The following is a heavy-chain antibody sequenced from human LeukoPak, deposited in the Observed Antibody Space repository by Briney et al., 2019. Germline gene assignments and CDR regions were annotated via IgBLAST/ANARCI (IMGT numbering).Heavy chain of an antibody. CDR3: ARDRGTWNDDGFDY. D-gene: IGHD1-1*01. Sequence: SETLSLTCTVSGGSISSYYWSWIRQPAGKGLEWTGRIYISGSTNYNPSLKSRVTMPVDTSKNQFSLKLSSVTAADTAVYYCARDRGTWNDDGFDYWGQGTLVTVSS. V-gene: IGHV4-4*07. CDR1: GGSISSYY. J-gene: IGHJ4*02. CDR2: IYISGST.